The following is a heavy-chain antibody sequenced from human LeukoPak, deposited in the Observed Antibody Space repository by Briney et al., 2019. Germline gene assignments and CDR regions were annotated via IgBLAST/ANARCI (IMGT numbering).Heavy chain of an antibody. V-gene: IGHV1-69*01. J-gene: IGHJ4*02. D-gene: IGHD2-2*02. Sequence: ASVKVSCKASGGTFSRYAISWVRQAPGQGLEWMGGIIPMFGTANYAQRFQGRVTITADESTSTAYMELSSLRSEDTAVYYCARTYCSSTSCYTEVFDSWGQGTLVTVSS. CDR2: IIPMFGTA. CDR3: ARTYCSSTSCYTEVFDS. CDR1: GGTFSRYA.